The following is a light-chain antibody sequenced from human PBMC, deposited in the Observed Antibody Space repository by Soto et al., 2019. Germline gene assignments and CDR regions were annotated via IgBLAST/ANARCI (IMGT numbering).Light chain of an antibody. V-gene: IGKV3-11*01. J-gene: IGKJ2*01. CDR2: GAS. CDR1: QSVSSY. CDR3: QQRATWRT. Sequence: IVLTQSPATLSLSPGERATLSCRASQSVSSYLAWYQQKPGQSPRLLIYGASNRATGIPARFSGSGSGTDFTLTISTLEPEDFAVYYCQQRATWRTFGQGTKLEI.